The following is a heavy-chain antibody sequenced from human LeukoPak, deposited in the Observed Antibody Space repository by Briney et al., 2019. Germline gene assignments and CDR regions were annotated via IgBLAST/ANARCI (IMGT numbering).Heavy chain of an antibody. D-gene: IGHD3-10*01. V-gene: IGHV4-39*01. CDR3: ARHEGWFAEYWFDP. Sequence: SETLSLTCTISGGSTSRRSYYWGWIRQPPGKGLEWIGSIYYSRSTYINPSLQSRVTISVDASTNQFSLRSRSVTAADTAVYYCARHEGWFAEYWFDPWGQGTLVTVSS. J-gene: IGHJ5*02. CDR2: IYYSRST. CDR1: GGSTSRRSYY.